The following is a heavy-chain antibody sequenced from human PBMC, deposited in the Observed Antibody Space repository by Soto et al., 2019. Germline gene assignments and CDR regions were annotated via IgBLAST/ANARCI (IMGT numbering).Heavy chain of an antibody. Sequence: SSETLSLTCAVSGYSISSGYYWGWIRQPPGKGLEWIGRIYTSGSTNYNPSLKSRVTMSVDTSKNQFSLKLSSVTAADTAVYYCARATTQWLVPWFDPWGQGTLVTVS. D-gene: IGHD6-19*01. CDR1: GYSISSGYY. CDR2: IYTSGST. CDR3: ARATTQWLVPWFDP. V-gene: IGHV4-38-2*01. J-gene: IGHJ5*02.